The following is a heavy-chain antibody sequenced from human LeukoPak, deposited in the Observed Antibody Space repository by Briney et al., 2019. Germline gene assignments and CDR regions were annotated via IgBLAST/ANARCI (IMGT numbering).Heavy chain of an antibody. J-gene: IGHJ3*02. CDR3: ARGISSGRYGAFDI. Sequence: SETLSLTCTVSGGSISSYYWSWLRQPAGKGREWLGRIYTSGSTNYNPSLKSRVTMSVDTSKNQFSLKLSSVTAADTAVYYCARGISSGRYGAFDIWGQGTMVTVSS. CDR1: GGSISSYY. V-gene: IGHV4-4*07. D-gene: IGHD6-19*01. CDR2: IYTSGST.